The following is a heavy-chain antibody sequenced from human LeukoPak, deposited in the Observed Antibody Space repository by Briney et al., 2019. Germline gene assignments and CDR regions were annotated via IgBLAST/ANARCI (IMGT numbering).Heavy chain of an antibody. Sequence: SETLSLTCAVSGGSISSYYWSWIRQPPGKGLEWIGYMYYSGSTNYNPSLKSRVAISVDTSKNQFSLKLSSVTAADTAVYYCARDHYYDSIWYFGLWGRGTLVTVSS. J-gene: IGHJ2*01. CDR1: GGSISSYY. D-gene: IGHD3-22*01. CDR2: MYYSGST. CDR3: ARDHYYDSIWYFGL. V-gene: IGHV4-59*01.